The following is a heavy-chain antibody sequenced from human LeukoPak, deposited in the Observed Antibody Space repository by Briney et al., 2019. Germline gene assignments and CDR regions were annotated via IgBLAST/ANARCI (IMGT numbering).Heavy chain of an antibody. CDR3: ARLMGPPDY. CDR1: GYTFSKYD. J-gene: IGHJ4*02. CDR2: ISTYNDNP. Sequence: ASVKVSCKASGYTFSKYDITWVRQAPGQGLECMGWISTYNDNPNYAQKFQGRVTMTTDTFTSTAYLDLRSLRSDDTAVYFCARLMGPPDYWGQGTRVTVSS. D-gene: IGHD2-8*01. V-gene: IGHV1-18*01.